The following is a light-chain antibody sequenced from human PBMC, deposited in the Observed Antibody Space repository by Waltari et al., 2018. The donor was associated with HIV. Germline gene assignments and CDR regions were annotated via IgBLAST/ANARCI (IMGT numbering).Light chain of an antibody. CDR2: EVS. CDR1: SSDVGGYNY. V-gene: IGLV2-8*01. CDR3: SSYAGSCWV. J-gene: IGLJ3*02. Sequence: QSALTQPPSASGSPGQSVTISCTGTSSDVGGYNYVSWYQQHPGKAPKLMIYEVSKRPSGVPDRFFGSKSGNTASLTVSGRQAEDEADYYCSSYAGSCWVFGGGTKLTVL.